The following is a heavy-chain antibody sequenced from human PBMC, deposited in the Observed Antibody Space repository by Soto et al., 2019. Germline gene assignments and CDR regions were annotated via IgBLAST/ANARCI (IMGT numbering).Heavy chain of an antibody. J-gene: IGHJ3*01. Sequence: EVQLVETGGGLIQPGGSLRLSCAASGLTVSSNYMNWVRQAPGKGLEWVSVLYSGGSTHYAGAVKGRFIISRDNSQNTQYLEMNGRRAEDTAVYYCARDRPGDEGDAVDLWGHGTMVTVSS. D-gene: IGHD3-10*01. V-gene: IGHV3-53*02. CDR3: ARDRPGDEGDAVDL. CDR1: GLTVSSNY. CDR2: LYSGGST.